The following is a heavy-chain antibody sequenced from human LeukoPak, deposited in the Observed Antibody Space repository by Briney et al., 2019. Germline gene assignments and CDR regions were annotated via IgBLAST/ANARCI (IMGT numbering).Heavy chain of an antibody. V-gene: IGHV4-34*01. CDR1: GGPFSGYY. J-gene: IGHJ3*02. D-gene: IGHD5-18*01. Sequence: PSETLSPTCAVYGGPFSGYYWSWIRQPPGKGLEWIGEISHSGSTNYNPSLKSRVTISVDTSKNQFSLKLSSVTAADMAVFYCARGRGYNAFDIWGQGTMVTVSS. CDR3: ARGRGYNAFDI. CDR2: ISHSGST.